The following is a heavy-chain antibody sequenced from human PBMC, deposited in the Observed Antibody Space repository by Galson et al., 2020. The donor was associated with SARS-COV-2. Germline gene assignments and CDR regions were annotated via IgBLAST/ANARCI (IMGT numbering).Heavy chain of an antibody. V-gene: IGHV3-23*01. Sequence: GRSLRLSCAASGFTFSSYAMSWVRQAPGKGLEWVSAISGSGGSTYYADSVKGRFTISRDNSKNTLYLQMNSLRADDTAVYYCAKDARYDFWSGYDLDYWGQGTLVTVSS. CDR3: AKDARYDFWSGYDLDY. D-gene: IGHD3-3*01. CDR2: ISGSGGST. CDR1: GFTFSSYA. J-gene: IGHJ4*02.